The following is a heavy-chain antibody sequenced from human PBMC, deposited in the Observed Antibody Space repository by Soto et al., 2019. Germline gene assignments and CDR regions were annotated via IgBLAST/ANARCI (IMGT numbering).Heavy chain of an antibody. CDR2: INAGNGNT. V-gene: IGHV1-3*01. Sequence: ASVKVSCKASGYTFTSYAMHWVRQAPGQRLEWMGWINAGNGNTKYSQKFQGRVTITRDTSASTAYMELSSLRSEDTAVYYCARLASSIAAPLISWFDPWGQGTLVTVSS. J-gene: IGHJ5*02. CDR1: GYTFTSYA. CDR3: ARLASSIAAPLISWFDP. D-gene: IGHD6-6*01.